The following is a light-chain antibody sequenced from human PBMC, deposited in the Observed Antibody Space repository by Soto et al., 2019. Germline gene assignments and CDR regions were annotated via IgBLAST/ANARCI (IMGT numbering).Light chain of an antibody. CDR2: DAS. CDR1: QSVSSSY. J-gene: IGKJ5*01. Sequence: EIVLTQSPGTLSLSPVERATLSCRASQSVSSSYLAWYQQKPGQAPRLLIYDASTRATGIPARFSGSGSGTDFTLTISSLDPEDFAVYYCQQRYNWPITFGQGTRLEIK. CDR3: QQRYNWPIT. V-gene: IGKV3D-20*02.